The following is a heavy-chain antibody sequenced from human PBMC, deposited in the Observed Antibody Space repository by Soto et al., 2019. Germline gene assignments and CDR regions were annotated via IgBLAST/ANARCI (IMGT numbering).Heavy chain of an antibody. D-gene: IGHD6-19*01. Sequence: GGSLRVSCAASGFTFSTYWMHWVRQAPGKGLVWVSRINTDGSSTTYADSVKGRFTISRDNVKNTLYLQMNSLRAEDTAVYYCARGLALPHDSNVFDIWGQGTMVTVAS. CDR3: ARGLALPHDSNVFDI. CDR1: GFTFSTYW. V-gene: IGHV3-74*01. CDR2: INTDGSST. J-gene: IGHJ3*02.